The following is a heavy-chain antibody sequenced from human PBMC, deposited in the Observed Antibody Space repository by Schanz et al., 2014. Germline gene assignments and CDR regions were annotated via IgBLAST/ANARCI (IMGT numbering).Heavy chain of an antibody. CDR3: ARRASCSRIGCPFDS. V-gene: IGHV3-11*03. D-gene: IGHD2-2*01. CDR1: GFTFRDYY. Sequence: VQLLESGGGLVQPGGSLRLSCAASGFTFRDYYMSWIRQAPGKGLEWVSYISGTTTYTNYADSVKGRFTISRDNAKNSLYLQMNSLKTEDTAMYYCARRASCSRIGCPFDSWGQGTLVTVSS. J-gene: IGHJ4*02. CDR2: ISGTTTYT.